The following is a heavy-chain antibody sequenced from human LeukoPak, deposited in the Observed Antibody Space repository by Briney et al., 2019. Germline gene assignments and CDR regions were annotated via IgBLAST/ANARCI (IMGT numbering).Heavy chain of an antibody. D-gene: IGHD3-9*01. J-gene: IGHJ3*02. CDR2: IIPILGIA. CDR3: ARDHTYYDILTGAFGI. V-gene: IGHV1-69*04. CDR1: GGTFSSYA. Sequence: GASVKVSCKASGGTFSSYAISWVRQAPGQGLEWMGRIIPILGIANYAQKFQGRVTITADKSTSTAYMELSSLRSEDTAVYYCARDHTYYDILTGAFGIWGQGTMVTVSS.